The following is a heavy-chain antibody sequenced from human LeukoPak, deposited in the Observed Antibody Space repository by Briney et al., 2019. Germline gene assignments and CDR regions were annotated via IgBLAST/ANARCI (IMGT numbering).Heavy chain of an antibody. CDR1: GFTFSSYW. D-gene: IGHD6-19*01. J-gene: IGHJ4*02. CDR3: TRDQSGWYLPYYFDY. Sequence: GGSLRLSCAASGFTFSSYWMHWVRQAPGKGLVWVSRINSDGSSTSYADSVKGRFTISRDNAKNTLYLQMNSLRAEDTAVYYCTRDQSGWYLPYYFDYWGQGTLVTVSS. V-gene: IGHV3-74*01. CDR2: INSDGSST.